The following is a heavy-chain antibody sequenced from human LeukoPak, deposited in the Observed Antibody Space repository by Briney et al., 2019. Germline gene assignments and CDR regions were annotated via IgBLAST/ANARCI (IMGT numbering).Heavy chain of an antibody. J-gene: IGHJ3*02. CDR1: XYTFTXXX. V-gene: IGHV1-46*01. Sequence: SXYTFTXXXMHWVRQAPGQGLEWMGIINPSGGSTSYAQKFQGRVTMTRDTSTSTVYMELSSLRSEDTAVYYCARMGSSGSYSDAFDIWGQGTMVTVSS. D-gene: IGHD1-26*01. CDR3: ARMGSSGSYSDAFDI. CDR2: INPSGGST.